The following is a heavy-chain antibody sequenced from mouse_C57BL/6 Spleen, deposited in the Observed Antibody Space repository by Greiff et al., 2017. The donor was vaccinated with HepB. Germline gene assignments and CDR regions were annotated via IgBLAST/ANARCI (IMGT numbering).Heavy chain of an antibody. Sequence: QVQLQQSGAELVRPGASVTLSCKASGYTFTDYEMHWVKQTPVHGLEWIGAIDPETGGTAYNQKFKGKAILTADKSSSTAYMELRSLTSEDSAVYYFTRYDPYAYYGCWGQGTTLTVSS. CDR1: GYTFTDYE. J-gene: IGHJ2*01. V-gene: IGHV1-15*01. CDR3: TRYDPYAYYGC. D-gene: IGHD6-5*01. CDR2: IDPETGGT.